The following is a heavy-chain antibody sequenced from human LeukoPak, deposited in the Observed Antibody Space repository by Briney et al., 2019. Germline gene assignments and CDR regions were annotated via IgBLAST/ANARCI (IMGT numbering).Heavy chain of an antibody. CDR1: GGSISSGSYY. CDR3: ARGRDYYDSHGFDY. J-gene: IGHJ4*02. CDR2: IYTSGST. Sequence: PSETLSLTCTVSGGSISSGSYYRSWIRQPAGTGLEWIGRIYTSGSTNYNPSLKSRVTISVDTSKNQFSLKLSSVTAADTAVYYCARGRDYYDSHGFDYWGQGTLVTVSS. D-gene: IGHD3-22*01. V-gene: IGHV4-61*02.